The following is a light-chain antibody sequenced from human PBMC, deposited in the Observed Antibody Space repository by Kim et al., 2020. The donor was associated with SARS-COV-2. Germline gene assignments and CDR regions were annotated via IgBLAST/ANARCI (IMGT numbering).Light chain of an antibody. CDR2: GAS. V-gene: IGKV3-15*01. Sequence: PGERATPSCRASQSVSSNLSWYQQKPGQAPRLLIYGASTRATGIPARFSGSGSGTEFTLTISSLQSEDFAVYYCQQYNNWPPLTFGGGTKVDIK. CDR1: QSVSSN. J-gene: IGKJ4*01. CDR3: QQYNNWPPLT.